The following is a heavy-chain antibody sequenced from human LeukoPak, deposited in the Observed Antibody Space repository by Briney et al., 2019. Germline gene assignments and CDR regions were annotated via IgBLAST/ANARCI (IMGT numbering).Heavy chain of an antibody. D-gene: IGHD3-3*01. Sequence: GGSLRLSCAASGFTFSSYSMNWVRQAPGKGLEWVSIIGSSGSHIYYADSLKGRFTISRDNAKNSLYLQMNSLRAEDTAVYYCARVPEGVYDFWSGYPIQGGIDYWGQGTLVTVSS. J-gene: IGHJ4*02. V-gene: IGHV3-21*01. CDR1: GFTFSSYS. CDR3: ARVPEGVYDFWSGYPIQGGIDY. CDR2: IGSSGSHI.